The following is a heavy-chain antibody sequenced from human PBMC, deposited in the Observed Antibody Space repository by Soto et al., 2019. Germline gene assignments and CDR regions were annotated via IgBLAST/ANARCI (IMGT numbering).Heavy chain of an antibody. CDR1: GGSISSGGYY. D-gene: IGHD3-10*01. J-gene: IGHJ5*02. CDR3: ALYGSGSSVWFYP. Sequence: PSETLSLTCTVSGGSISSGGYYWSWIRQHPGKGLEWIGYIYYSGSTYYNPSLKSRVTISVDTSKSQFSLKLSSVTAADTAVFYWALYGSGSSVWFYPWGQGTLVPVSS. CDR2: IYYSGST. V-gene: IGHV4-31*03.